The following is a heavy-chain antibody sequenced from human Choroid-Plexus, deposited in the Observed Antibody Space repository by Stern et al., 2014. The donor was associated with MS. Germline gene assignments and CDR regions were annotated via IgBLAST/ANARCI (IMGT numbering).Heavy chain of an antibody. D-gene: IGHD2/OR15-2a*01. Sequence: QVQLVESGGGVVQPGRPLRLSCEAFGFSFSSFGMHWVRQAPGKGLEWVALISYDGSKDYADSVKGRFAISRDNSKNTLYLQMNSLRAEDTAVYYCAKDRQYLTFFFDFWGQGSLVTVSS. CDR3: AKDRQYLTFFFDF. J-gene: IGHJ4*02. CDR1: GFSFSSFG. CDR2: ISYDGSK. V-gene: IGHV3-30*18.